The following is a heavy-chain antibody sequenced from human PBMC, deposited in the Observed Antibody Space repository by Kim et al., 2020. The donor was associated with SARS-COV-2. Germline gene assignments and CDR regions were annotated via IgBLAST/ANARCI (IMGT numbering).Heavy chain of an antibody. CDR2: ISGSGGST. CDR1: GFTFSSYA. J-gene: IGHJ4*02. D-gene: IGHD4-4*01. Sequence: GGSLRLSCAASGFTFSSYAMNWVRQAPGKGLEWVSAISGSGGSTYYADSVKGRFTISRDNSKNTLYLQMNSLRAEDTAVYYCAKSTYSNFGYYFDCWGQGTLVTVSS. V-gene: IGHV3-23*01. CDR3: AKSTYSNFGYYFDC.